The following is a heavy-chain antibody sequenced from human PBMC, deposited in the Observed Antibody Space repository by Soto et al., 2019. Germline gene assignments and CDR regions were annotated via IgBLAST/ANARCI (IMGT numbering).Heavy chain of an antibody. CDR3: AKERLEEVGTFFEF. J-gene: IGHJ4*01. V-gene: IGHV3-23*01. D-gene: IGHD6-13*01. CDR2: ISGSGRDT. Sequence: PGGSLRLSCEASGFTFSNYAMSWVRQARGKGLEWVSGISGSGRDTYYADSVKGRLTTSRDNAKNTLFLQMNSLRAEDAASYYCAKERLEEVGTFFEFWGQEILVTVSS. CDR1: GFTFSNYA.